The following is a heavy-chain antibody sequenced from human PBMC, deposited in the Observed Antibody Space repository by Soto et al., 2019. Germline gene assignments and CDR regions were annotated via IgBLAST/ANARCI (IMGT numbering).Heavy chain of an antibody. CDR3: ARGDVVVPAVNGAFDI. D-gene: IGHD2-2*01. V-gene: IGHV5-51*01. CDR2: IYPGDSDT. CDR1: GYSFTSYW. Sequence: PGESLKISCKGSGYSFTSYWIGWVRQMPGKGLEWMGIIYPGDSDTRYSPSFQGQVTISADKPISTAYLQWSSLKASDTAMYYCARGDVVVPAVNGAFDIWGQGTMVTVSS. J-gene: IGHJ3*02.